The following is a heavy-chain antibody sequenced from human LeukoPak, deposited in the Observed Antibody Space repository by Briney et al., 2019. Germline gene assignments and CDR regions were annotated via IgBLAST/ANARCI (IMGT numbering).Heavy chain of an antibody. CDR1: GGSISSYY. D-gene: IGHD1-26*01. V-gene: IGHV4-4*08. J-gene: IGHJ4*02. CDR2: IYTSGST. Sequence: SETLSLTCTVSGGSISSYYWSWIRQPPGKGLEWIGYIYTSGSTNYNPSLKSRVTMSVDTSKNQFSLKLSSVTAADTAVYYCARTPYSGSKRDGFFDYWGQGTLVTVSS. CDR3: ARTPYSGSKRDGFFDY.